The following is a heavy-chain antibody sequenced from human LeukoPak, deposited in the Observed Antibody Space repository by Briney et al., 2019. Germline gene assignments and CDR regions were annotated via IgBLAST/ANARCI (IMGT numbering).Heavy chain of an antibody. CDR1: GGSISSYY. V-gene: IGHV4-59*08. Sequence: SETLSLTCTVSGGSISSYYWSWIRQPPGKGLEWIGFIYYSGSTSYNPSLKSRVTISVDTSKNQFSLRLSSVTAADTAVYYCARYDSSCLGYWGQGNLVTVYS. J-gene: IGHJ4*02. CDR2: IYYSGST. D-gene: IGHD3-22*01. CDR3: ARYDSSCLGY.